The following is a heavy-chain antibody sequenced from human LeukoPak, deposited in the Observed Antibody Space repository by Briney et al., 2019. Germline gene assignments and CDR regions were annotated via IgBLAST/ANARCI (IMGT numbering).Heavy chain of an antibody. Sequence: GGSLRLSCAASGFTFSSYAMSWVRQAPGKGLEWVSAISGSGGSTYYADSVKGQFTISRDNSKNTLYLQMNSLRAEDPAVYYCAATPRVGATIPDVVWGQGTLVTVSS. CDR2: ISGSGGST. CDR3: AATPRVGATIPDVV. J-gene: IGHJ4*02. D-gene: IGHD1-26*01. CDR1: GFTFSSYA. V-gene: IGHV3-23*01.